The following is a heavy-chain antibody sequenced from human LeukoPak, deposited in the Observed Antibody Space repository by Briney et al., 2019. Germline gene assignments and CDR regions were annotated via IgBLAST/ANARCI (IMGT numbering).Heavy chain of an antibody. CDR1: GYSFTSYW. V-gene: IGHV5-51*01. CDR2: ISPGDSGT. Sequence: GESLEISCKASGYSFTSYWIGWVRQMPGKGLEWMGIISPGDSGTKYSPSFQGQVTISVDRSSSTAFLQWSSLEASGTAMYYCARHPVTISSGAVFDFWGQGTLITVSS. CDR3: ARHPVTISSGAVFDF. D-gene: IGHD3-3*01. J-gene: IGHJ4*02.